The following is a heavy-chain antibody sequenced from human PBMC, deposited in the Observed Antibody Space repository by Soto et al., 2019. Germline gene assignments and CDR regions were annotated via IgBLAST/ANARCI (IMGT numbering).Heavy chain of an antibody. J-gene: IGHJ4*02. CDR3: ASKSRRLGASY. V-gene: IGHV4-39*01. CDR1: GGSISSSSYY. D-gene: IGHD3-9*01. Sequence: SETLSLTCTVSGGSISSSSYYWGWIRQPPGKGLEWIGSIYYSGSTYYNPSLKSRVTISVDTSKNQFSLKLSSVTAADTAVYYCASKSRRLGASYRGQGILLTVSS. CDR2: IYYSGST.